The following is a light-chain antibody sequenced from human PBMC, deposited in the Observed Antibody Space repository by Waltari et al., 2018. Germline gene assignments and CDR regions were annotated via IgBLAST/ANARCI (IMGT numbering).Light chain of an antibody. CDR3: QQYNRYSLLS. V-gene: IGKV1-5*03. CDR1: QSISKW. CDR2: KAS. Sequence: DIHMTQSPPTLSASVGDRVIFSSWASQSISKWLAWYQQKPGKAPNLLIYKASTLESSVPSRLSGSGAGTEVSLTISSLQPEDFATYYCQQYNRYSLLSFGGGTKVEVK. J-gene: IGKJ4*01.